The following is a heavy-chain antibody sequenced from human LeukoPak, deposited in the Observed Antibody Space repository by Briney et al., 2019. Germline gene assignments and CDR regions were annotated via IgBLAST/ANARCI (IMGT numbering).Heavy chain of an antibody. CDR2: MSYDGSNK. CDR3: AGVGATGAFDY. D-gene: IGHD1-26*01. V-gene: IGHV3-30*03. Sequence: GGSLRLSCAASGFTFSSYGMHWVRQAPGKGLEWVAVMSYDGSNKYYADSVKGRFTISRDNSKTTLYLQMNSLRAEDTAVYYCAGVGATGAFDYWGQGTLLTVSS. CDR1: GFTFSSYG. J-gene: IGHJ4*02.